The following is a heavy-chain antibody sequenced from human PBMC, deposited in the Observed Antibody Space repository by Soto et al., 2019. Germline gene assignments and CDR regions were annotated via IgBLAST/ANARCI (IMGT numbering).Heavy chain of an antibody. CDR3: ARVTYYHVSAKPYGMDV. D-gene: IGHD3-22*01. CDR1: GGSISSSNW. V-gene: IGHV4-4*02. CDR2: IYHSGST. Sequence: QVQLQESGPGLVKPSGTLSLTCVVSGGSISSSNWWSWVRQPPGKGLEWIGEIYHSGSTNYNPSLKSRVTISVDKSKKQFSLKRSYVTAADTAVYYCARVTYYHVSAKPYGMDVWGQGTTVTVSS. J-gene: IGHJ6*02.